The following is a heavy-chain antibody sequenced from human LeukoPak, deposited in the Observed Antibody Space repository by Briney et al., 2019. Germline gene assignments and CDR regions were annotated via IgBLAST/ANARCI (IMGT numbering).Heavy chain of an antibody. CDR2: IKQDGSEK. D-gene: IGHD1-7*01. J-gene: IGHJ6*03. V-gene: IGHV3-7*01. CDR1: GFTFSSYW. CDR3: ARETTRNWNYVTLYYYYYMDV. Sequence: GGSLRLSCAASGFTFSSYWMSWVRQAPGKGLEWVANIKQDGSEKYYVDSVKGRFTISRDNAKNSLYLQMNSLRAEDTAVYYCARETTRNWNYVTLYYYYYMDVWGKGTTVTVSS.